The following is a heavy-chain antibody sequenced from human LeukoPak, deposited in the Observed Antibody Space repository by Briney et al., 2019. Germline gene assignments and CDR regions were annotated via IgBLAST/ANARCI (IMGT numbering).Heavy chain of an antibody. CDR2: ISADNGNT. CDR1: GFTFTSYG. CDR3: ARAGWVVPAAMDY. D-gene: IGHD2-2*01. J-gene: IGHJ4*02. Sequence: ASVKVSCEASGFTFTSYGITWVRQAPGQGLEWMGWISADNGNTNYAQKVQGRVTMTTDTSTSTAYMELRSLRSDDTAVYYCARAGWVVPAAMDYWGQGTLVTVSS. V-gene: IGHV1-18*01.